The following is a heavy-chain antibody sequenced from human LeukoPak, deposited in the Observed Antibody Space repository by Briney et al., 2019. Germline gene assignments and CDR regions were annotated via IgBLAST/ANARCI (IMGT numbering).Heavy chain of an antibody. CDR1: VYTFTSYD. J-gene: IGHJ4*02. D-gene: IGHD4-23*01. CDR3: ARGKGYGGNSGDY. CDR2: MNPNSGNT. Sequence: VASVNVSCKASVYTFTSYDINCVRQPTGRGREWMGWMNPNSGNTGYAQKCQGRVTMTMNNSIRTAYMELSSLRSEDTAVYYCARGKGYGGNSGDYWGQGTLVTVSS. V-gene: IGHV1-8*01.